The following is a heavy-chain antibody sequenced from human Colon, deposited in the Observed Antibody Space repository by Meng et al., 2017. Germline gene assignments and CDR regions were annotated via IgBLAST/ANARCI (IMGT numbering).Heavy chain of an antibody. CDR1: GFTFSDCW. CDR2: INEVGSEK. V-gene: IGHV3-7*01. Sequence: GESLKISCAASGFTFSDCWMTWVRQAPGKGLEWVATINEVGSEKYYVDSVKGRFTISRDNAKNSVYLQMNSLRAEDTAVYYCAGDPGVYWGQGALVTVSS. D-gene: IGHD3-10*01. CDR3: AGDPGVY. J-gene: IGHJ4*02.